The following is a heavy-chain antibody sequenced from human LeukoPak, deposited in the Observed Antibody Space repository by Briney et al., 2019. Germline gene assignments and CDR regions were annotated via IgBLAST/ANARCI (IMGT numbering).Heavy chain of an antibody. J-gene: IGHJ4*02. CDR1: GASINSSTYY. Sequence: SETLSLTCSVSGASINSSTYYWGWIRQPPGKGLEWIGSIYSSGRPYYNPSLKSRVTISVDTSKNQFSLKLSSVTAADTAVYYCARGGSSGYHYWGQGTLVTVSS. CDR2: IYSSGRP. CDR3: ARGGSSGYHY. V-gene: IGHV4-39*07. D-gene: IGHD3-22*01.